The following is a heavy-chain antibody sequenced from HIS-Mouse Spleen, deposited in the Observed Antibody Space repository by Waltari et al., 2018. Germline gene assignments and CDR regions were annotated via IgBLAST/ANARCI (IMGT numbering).Heavy chain of an antibody. Sequence: QVQLQESGPGLVKPSQTLSLTCTFSGGSIRRGGYSWSWIRQHPGKGLEWIGYIYYSGSTYYNPSLKSRVTISVDTSKNQFSLKLSSVTAADTAVYYCAREIPYSSSWYDWYFDLWGRGTLVTVSS. J-gene: IGHJ2*01. D-gene: IGHD6-13*01. CDR3: AREIPYSSSWYDWYFDL. V-gene: IGHV4-31*03. CDR2: IYYSGST. CDR1: GGSIRRGGYS.